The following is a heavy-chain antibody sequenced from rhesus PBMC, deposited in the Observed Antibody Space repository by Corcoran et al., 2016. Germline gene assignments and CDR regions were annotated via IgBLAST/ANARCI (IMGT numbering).Heavy chain of an antibody. V-gene: IGHV3-115*02. D-gene: IGHD5-12*01. CDR2: IGGDSSYT. J-gene: IGHJ4*01. Sequence: EVQLAESGGGLVQPGGSLRLSCAASGFTFSGSDMPWVRQAPGKWLESVSVIGGDSSYTHYADSVKGRFTISRDNAKNSLSLQMNSLRAEDTAVYYCARHGYGYSSLDYWGQGVLVTVSS. CDR3: ARHGYGYSSLDY. CDR1: GFTFSGSD.